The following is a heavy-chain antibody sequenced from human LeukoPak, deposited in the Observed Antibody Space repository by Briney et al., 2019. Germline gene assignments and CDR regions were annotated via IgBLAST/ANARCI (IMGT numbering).Heavy chain of an antibody. V-gene: IGHV3-30*04. Sequence: GGSLRLSCAASRFTFNTYAMHWVRQSPGKGLEWLAVISYDGANKKHADSVKGRFTISRDNSKNTLYLQMNSLRAEDTAVYYCTRGPGYHDSSYLDYWGQGTLVTVSS. CDR2: ISYDGANK. CDR1: RFTFNTYA. J-gene: IGHJ4*02. CDR3: TRGPGYHDSSYLDY. D-gene: IGHD3-22*01.